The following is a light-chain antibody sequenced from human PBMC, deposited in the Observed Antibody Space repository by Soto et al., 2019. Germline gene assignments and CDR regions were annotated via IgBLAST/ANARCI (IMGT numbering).Light chain of an antibody. V-gene: IGLV1-44*01. Sequence: QSVLTQPPSASGTPGQRVTISCSGSSSNIGSNTVNWYQQLPGTAPKLLIYSNTQRPSWVPDRFSASRSGTSASLAISGLQSEDEADYYCAAWDDSLNGPVFGGGTKLTVL. CDR1: SSNIGSNT. CDR2: SNT. J-gene: IGLJ3*02. CDR3: AAWDDSLNGPV.